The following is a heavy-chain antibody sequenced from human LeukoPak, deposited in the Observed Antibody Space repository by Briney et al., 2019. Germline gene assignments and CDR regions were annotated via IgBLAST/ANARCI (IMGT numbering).Heavy chain of an antibody. J-gene: IGHJ6*03. V-gene: IGHV4-31*03. CDR3: AREEGGGRGYSYYYYYYMDV. CDR2: IYYSGST. Sequence: SETLSLTCTVSGGSISSGGYYWSWIRQHPGKGLEWIGYIYYSGSTYYNPSLKSRVTISVDTSKNQFSLKLSSVTAADTAVYYGAREEGGGRGYSYYYYYYMDVWGKGTTVTVSS. CDR1: GGSISSGGYY. D-gene: IGHD5-18*01.